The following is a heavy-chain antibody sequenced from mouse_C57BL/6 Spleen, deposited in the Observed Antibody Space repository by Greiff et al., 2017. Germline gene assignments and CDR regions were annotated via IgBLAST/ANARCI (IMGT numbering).Heavy chain of an antibody. J-gene: IGHJ3*01. CDR1: GYTFTDYY. D-gene: IGHD2-3*01. V-gene: IGHV1-77*01. CDR2: IGPGSGST. CDR3: ARGGIYDGYLWFAY. Sequence: QVQLQQSGAELVKPGASVKISCKASGYTFTDYYINWVKQRPGQGLEWIGKIGPGSGSTYYNEKFKGKATLTADKSSSTAYMQLSSLTSEDSAVDFGARGGIYDGYLWFAYWGQGTLVTVSA.